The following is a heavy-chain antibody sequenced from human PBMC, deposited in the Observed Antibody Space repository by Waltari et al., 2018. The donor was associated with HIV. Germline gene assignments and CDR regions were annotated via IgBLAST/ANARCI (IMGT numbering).Heavy chain of an antibody. CDR2: FDPEDGET. CDR1: GYTLTELS. J-gene: IGHJ3*02. D-gene: IGHD3-22*01. Sequence: QVQLVQSGAEVKKPGASVKVSCKVSGYTLTELSMHWVRQAPGKGLEWMGGFDPEDGETIYAQKFQGRVTMTEDTSTDTAYMELSSLRSEDTAVYYCATDCGNYYDSSGYYPGAFDIWGQGTMVTVSS. V-gene: IGHV1-24*01. CDR3: ATDCGNYYDSSGYYPGAFDI.